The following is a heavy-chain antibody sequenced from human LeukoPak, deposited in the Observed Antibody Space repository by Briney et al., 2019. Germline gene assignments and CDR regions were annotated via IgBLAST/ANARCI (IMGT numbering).Heavy chain of an antibody. CDR1: GFTFSSYW. CDR3: ARDGSYYYDSSPRLDY. V-gene: IGHV3-74*01. CDR2: INSDGSST. Sequence: PGGSLRLSCAASGFTFSSYWTHWVRQAPGKGLVWVSRINSDGSSTSYADSVKGRFTISRDNAKNTLYLQMNSLRAEDTAVYYCARDGSYYYDSSPRLDYWGQGTLVTVSS. J-gene: IGHJ4*02. D-gene: IGHD3-22*01.